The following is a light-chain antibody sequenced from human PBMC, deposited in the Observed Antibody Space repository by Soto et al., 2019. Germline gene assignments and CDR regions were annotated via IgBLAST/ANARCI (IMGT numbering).Light chain of an antibody. CDR2: DVS. V-gene: IGLV2-14*01. J-gene: IGLJ2*01. CDR1: SSDVGGYHY. CDR3: NSYTSSSTPRVV. Sequence: QSVLTQPASVSGSPGQSITISCTGTSSDVGGYHYVSWYQQHPGKAPKLMIYDVSNRPSGVSNRFSGSKSGNTASLTISGLQAEDEADYYCNSYTSSSTPRVVFGGGTKLTVL.